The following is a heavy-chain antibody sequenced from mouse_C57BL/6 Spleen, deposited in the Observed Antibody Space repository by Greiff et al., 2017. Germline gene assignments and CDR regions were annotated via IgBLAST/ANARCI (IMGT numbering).Heavy chain of an antibody. CDR2: LYPSDSAP. CDR1: GYTFTSYW. V-gene: IGHV1-61*01. J-gene: IGHJ2*01. D-gene: IGHD1-1*01. CDR3: ARTYYYGSSYDD. Sequence: QVQLQQSGPELVRPGSSVKLSCKASGYTFTSYWMDWVKQRPGQGLDWIGNLYPSDSAPHYNQKFKDKATLTVDKSSSTAYMQLSSLTSEDSAVYYCARTYYYGSSYDDWGQGTTLTVSA.